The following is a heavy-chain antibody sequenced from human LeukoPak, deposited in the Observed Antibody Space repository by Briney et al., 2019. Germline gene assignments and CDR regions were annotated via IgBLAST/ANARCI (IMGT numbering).Heavy chain of an antibody. D-gene: IGHD6-13*01. CDR1: GGSTSSSSYY. Sequence: PSETLSLTCTVSGGSTSSSSYYWGWIRQPPGKGLEWIGSIYYSGSTYYNPSLKSRVTISVDTSKNQFSLKLSSVTAADTAVYYCARHGGIAAAGTCFDYWGQGTLVTVSS. CDR2: IYYSGST. CDR3: ARHGGIAAAGTCFDY. V-gene: IGHV4-39*01. J-gene: IGHJ4*02.